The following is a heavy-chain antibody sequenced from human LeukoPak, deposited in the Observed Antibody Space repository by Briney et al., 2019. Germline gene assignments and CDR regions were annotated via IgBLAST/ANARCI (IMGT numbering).Heavy chain of an antibody. CDR1: GFSLRIYS. D-gene: IGHD3-10*01. CDR2: ISGSGGST. Sequence: GGSLRLSCAASGFSLRIYSMNWVRQAPGKGLEWVSAISGSGGSTYYADSVKGRFTISRDNSKNTLYLQMNSLRAEDTAVYYCAKSRVWFGEYYYYGMDVWGQGTTVTVSS. V-gene: IGHV3-23*01. J-gene: IGHJ6*02. CDR3: AKSRVWFGEYYYYGMDV.